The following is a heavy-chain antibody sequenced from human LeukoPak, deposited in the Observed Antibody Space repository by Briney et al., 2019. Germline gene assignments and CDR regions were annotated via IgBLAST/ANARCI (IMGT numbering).Heavy chain of an antibody. J-gene: IGHJ4*02. CDR1: GYTFTTYG. CDR3: VRVKARSGSYSLDY. D-gene: IGHD1-26*01. CDR2: ISPHNGDT. V-gene: IGHV1-18*01. Sequence: ASVKVSCKASGYTFTTYGISWVRQAPGQGLEWMGWISPHNGDTNYAQRLQGRVTMTTDTTTSTAYMELRSVRSEDTGVYYCVRVKARSGSYSLDYWGQGTLVTVSS.